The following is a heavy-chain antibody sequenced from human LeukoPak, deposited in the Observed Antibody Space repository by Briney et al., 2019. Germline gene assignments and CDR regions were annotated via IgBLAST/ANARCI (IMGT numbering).Heavy chain of an antibody. CDR2: INTDGSST. CDR1: GFTLSNYW. Sequence: GGSLRLSCAASGFTLSNYWIHWVRQAPVKGLVWVSRINTDGSSTNYADSVRGRFTVSRDNAKNTLYLQMNSLRAEDTAVYYCARCSGYYYPNDYWGQGTLVTVSS. D-gene: IGHD3-22*01. V-gene: IGHV3-74*01. CDR3: ARCSGYYYPNDY. J-gene: IGHJ4*02.